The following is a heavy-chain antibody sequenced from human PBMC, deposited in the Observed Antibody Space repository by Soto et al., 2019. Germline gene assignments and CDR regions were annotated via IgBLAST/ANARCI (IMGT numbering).Heavy chain of an antibody. Sequence: GASVKVSCKASGGTFSSYAISWVRQAPGQGLEWVGGIIPIFDTANYAQKFQGRVTITADESTSTAYMELSSLRSEDTAVYYCARHDCISSSCYYYYYYGMDVWGQGTTVTVSS. CDR1: GGTFSSYA. V-gene: IGHV1-69*13. CDR2: IIPIFDTA. J-gene: IGHJ6*02. D-gene: IGHD2-2*01. CDR3: ARHDCISSSCYYYYYYGMDV.